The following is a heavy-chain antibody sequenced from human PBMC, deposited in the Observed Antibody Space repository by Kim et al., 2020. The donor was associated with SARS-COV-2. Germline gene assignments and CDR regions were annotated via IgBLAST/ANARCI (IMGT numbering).Heavy chain of an antibody. Sequence: ASVKVSCKASGYTFTSYYMHWVRQAPGQGLEWMGIINPSGGSTTYAQKFQGTVTMTRDTSTSTVYMELSSLRSEDTAVYYCARGGMTYYDIMSFWGQGTLVTVSS. CDR2: INPSGGST. J-gene: IGHJ4*02. D-gene: IGHD3-22*01. V-gene: IGHV1-46*01. CDR1: GYTFTSYY. CDR3: ARGGMTYYDIMSF.